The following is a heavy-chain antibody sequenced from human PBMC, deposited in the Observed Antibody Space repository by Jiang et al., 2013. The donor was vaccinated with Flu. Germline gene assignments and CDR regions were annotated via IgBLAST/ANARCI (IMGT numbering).Heavy chain of an antibody. J-gene: IGHJ3*02. D-gene: IGHD4-17*01. V-gene: IGHV4-31*03. CDR1: GGSISSDGYY. CDR3: ARARYDYGDLDAFDI. CDR2: INYSGST. Sequence: PGLVKPSQTLSLTCTVSGGSISSDGYYWNWIRQHPGKGLEWIGYINYSGSTYYNPSLKSRVTVSVDTSKNQFSLKLSSVTAADTAVYYCARARYDYGDLDAFDIWGQGTMVSVSS.